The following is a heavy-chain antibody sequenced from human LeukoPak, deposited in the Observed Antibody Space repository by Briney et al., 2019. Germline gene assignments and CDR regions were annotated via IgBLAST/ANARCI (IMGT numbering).Heavy chain of an antibody. CDR1: GFTFSSYA. Sequence: GGSLRLSCAASGFTFSSYAMSWVRQAPGKGLEWVSAISGSGGSTYYADSVKGRFTISRDNSKNTLYLQMNSLRAEDTAVYYCVKDRVAVAGTPLYYFDYWGQGTLVTVSS. CDR3: VKDRVAVAGTPLYYFDY. V-gene: IGHV3-23*01. CDR2: ISGSGGST. J-gene: IGHJ4*02. D-gene: IGHD6-19*01.